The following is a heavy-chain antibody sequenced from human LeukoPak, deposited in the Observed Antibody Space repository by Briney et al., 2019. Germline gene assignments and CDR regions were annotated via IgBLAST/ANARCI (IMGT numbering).Heavy chain of an antibody. CDR3: ARDHWLFSSKTWYYYGMDV. V-gene: IGHV4-59*01. CDR1: GGSISPYY. CDR2: IDPSGSA. Sequence: SETLSLTCVVSGGSISPYYWSWIRQSPGKGLEWIGYIDPSGSASYNPSLKSRVTIFVDTSKNLVSLILTSVYASDTAIYYCARDHWLFSSKTWYYYGMDVWGQGTTVTVSS. D-gene: IGHD3-9*01. J-gene: IGHJ6*02.